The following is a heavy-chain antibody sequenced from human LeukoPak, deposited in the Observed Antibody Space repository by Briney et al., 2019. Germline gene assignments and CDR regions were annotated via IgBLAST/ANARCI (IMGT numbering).Heavy chain of an antibody. Sequence: PGGSLRLSCAASGFTFSSYAMSWARQAPGKGLEWVSAISGSGGSTYYADSVKGRFTISRDNSKNTLYLQMNSLRAEDTAVYYCAKDVGKRISHPTWGQGTLVTVSS. V-gene: IGHV3-23*01. CDR3: AKDVGKRISHPT. CDR1: GFTFSSYA. D-gene: IGHD2-15*01. CDR2: ISGSGGST. J-gene: IGHJ5*02.